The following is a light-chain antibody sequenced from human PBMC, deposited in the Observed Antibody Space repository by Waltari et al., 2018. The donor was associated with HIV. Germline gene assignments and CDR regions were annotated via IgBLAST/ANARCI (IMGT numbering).Light chain of an antibody. CDR2: GAS. J-gene: IGKJ3*01. V-gene: IGKV3-15*01. CDR3: QQYNNWVFT. CDR1: QSVSSN. Sequence: EIVMTQSPATLSVSPGERATLSCRASQSVSSNLAWYQPKPGQAPRLLIYGASTRATGIPARFSGSGSGTEFTLTISSLQSEDFAVYYCQQYNNWVFTFGPGTKVDIK.